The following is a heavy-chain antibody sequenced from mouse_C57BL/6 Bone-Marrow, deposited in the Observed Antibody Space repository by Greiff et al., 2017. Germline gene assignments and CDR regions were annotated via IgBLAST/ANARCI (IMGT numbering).Heavy chain of an antibody. CDR3: ARLGITTESYAMDY. J-gene: IGHJ4*01. CDR1: GYTFTNYW. CDR2: IYPGGGYT. V-gene: IGHV1-63*01. Sequence: VQLQQSGAELVRPGTSVKMSCKASGYTFTNYWIGWAKQRPGHGLEWIGDIYPGGGYTNYNEKFKGQATLTADKSSSTAYMQFSSLTSEDSAIYYCARLGITTESYAMDYWGQGTSVTVSS. D-gene: IGHD1-1*01.